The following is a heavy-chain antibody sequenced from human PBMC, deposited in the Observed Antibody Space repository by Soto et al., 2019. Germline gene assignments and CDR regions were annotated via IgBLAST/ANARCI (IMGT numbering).Heavy chain of an antibody. CDR2: LNWNNDDI. Sequence: EVQLVESGGGLVQPGGSLRLSCATSGFIFEDYAMHWVRQAPGKGLEWVSRLNWNNDDIAYADSVKGRFTISRDNAKNSLYLQMNSLRTEDTALYYCAKGDWIDQYGQGTLVTVSS. CDR1: GFIFEDYA. V-gene: IGHV3-9*01. CDR3: AKGDWIDQ. J-gene: IGHJ5*02.